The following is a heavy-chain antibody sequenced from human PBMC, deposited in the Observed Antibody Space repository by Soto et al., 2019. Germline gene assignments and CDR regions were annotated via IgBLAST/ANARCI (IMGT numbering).Heavy chain of an antibody. D-gene: IGHD3-22*01. CDR2: IYHSGST. CDR1: GGSVSSSNW. V-gene: IGHV4-4*02. J-gene: IGHJ5*02. Sequence: SETLSLTCIASGGSVSSSNWWSWVRQPAGKGLEWIGEIYHSGSTTYNPSLKSRATISVDKSENQFSLRLKSVTAADTAVYYCASVGSDYDNSGYYLPWGPGTLVTVSS. CDR3: ASVGSDYDNSGYYLP.